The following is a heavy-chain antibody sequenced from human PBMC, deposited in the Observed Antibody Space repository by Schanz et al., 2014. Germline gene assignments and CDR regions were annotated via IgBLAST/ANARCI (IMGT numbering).Heavy chain of an antibody. CDR2: ISPSSGGT. J-gene: IGHJ5*02. D-gene: IGHD3-3*01. Sequence: QVQLVQSGAEVKKPGASVKVSCKASGYTFTSSGFSWVRQAPGQGLKWKGWISPSSGGTNYAQNCQGRVTMTKDTSINTVYMELSTLTSDDTAVYYCARESVSRTRLFDPWGQGTLVTVSS. V-gene: IGHV1-2*02. CDR3: ARESVSRTRLFDP. CDR1: GYTFTSSG.